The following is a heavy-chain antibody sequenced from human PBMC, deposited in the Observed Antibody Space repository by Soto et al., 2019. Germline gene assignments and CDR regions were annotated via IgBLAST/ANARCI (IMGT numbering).Heavy chain of an antibody. D-gene: IGHD1-7*01. CDR2: VNPNSGGT. J-gene: IGHJ5*02. Sequence: SVKVSCKASGDTFSGYFFLWVRQAPGQGLEWVGSVNPNSGGTYYAQKYRGRVTMTWSASISTAYMDLWNLRSDDTAVYYCAQGNSTIPVSWGQRSLSTVSS. CDR3: AQGNSTIPVS. V-gene: IGHV1-2*02. CDR1: GDTFSGYF.